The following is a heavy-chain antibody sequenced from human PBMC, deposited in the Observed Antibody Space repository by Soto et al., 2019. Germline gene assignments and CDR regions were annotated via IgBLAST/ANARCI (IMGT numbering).Heavy chain of an antibody. J-gene: IGHJ4*02. CDR2: IWYDGSNK. V-gene: IGHV3-33*01. D-gene: IGHD2-2*01. CDR1: GFTFSSHG. Sequence: VQLVESGGGVVQPGRSLRVSCAASGFTFSSHGMHWVRQAPGKGLEWVAVIWYDGSNKYYGASVKGRFIISRDNSKNTVDLQMNSLRAEDTAIYYCSRWGPAKVLDYWGQGTLVTVSS. CDR3: SRWGPAKVLDY.